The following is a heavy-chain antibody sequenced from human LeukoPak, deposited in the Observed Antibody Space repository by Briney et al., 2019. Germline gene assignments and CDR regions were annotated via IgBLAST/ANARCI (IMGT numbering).Heavy chain of an antibody. D-gene: IGHD6-6*01. Sequence: GGSLRLSCAASGFTVSSNYMSWVRQAPGKGLEWVSVIYSGGSTYYADSVKGRFTISRDNSKNTLYLQMNSLRAEDTAVYYCARAGPSYAFDIWGQGTTVTVSS. CDR2: IYSGGST. J-gene: IGHJ3*02. V-gene: IGHV3-66*02. CDR3: ARAGPSYAFDI. CDR1: GFTVSSNY.